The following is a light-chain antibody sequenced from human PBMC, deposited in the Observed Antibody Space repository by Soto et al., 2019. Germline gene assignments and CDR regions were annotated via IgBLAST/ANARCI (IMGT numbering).Light chain of an antibody. CDR3: SSYTSSSTLMV. Sequence: QSALTQPASVCGSPGQSITISCTGTSSDVGGYNYVSWYQQHPGKAPKLMIYDVSKRPSGVSNRFSGSKSGNTASLTISGLQAEDEADYYCSSYTSSSTLMVFGGGTKLTVL. V-gene: IGLV2-14*01. CDR1: SSDVGGYNY. J-gene: IGLJ2*01. CDR2: DVS.